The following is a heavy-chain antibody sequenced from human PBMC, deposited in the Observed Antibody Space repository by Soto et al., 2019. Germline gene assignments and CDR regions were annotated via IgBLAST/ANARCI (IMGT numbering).Heavy chain of an antibody. CDR2: IIPIFGTA. Sequence: SVQLSCKASGGTFSSYAISWVRQAPGQGLEWMGGIIPIFGTANYAQKFQGRVTITADESTSTAYMELSSLRSEDTAVYYCARGDYAILNGYAWGQGPLVTVAS. V-gene: IGHV1-69*13. CDR1: GGTFSSYA. D-gene: IGHD3-9*01. J-gene: IGHJ4*02. CDR3: ARGDYAILNGYA.